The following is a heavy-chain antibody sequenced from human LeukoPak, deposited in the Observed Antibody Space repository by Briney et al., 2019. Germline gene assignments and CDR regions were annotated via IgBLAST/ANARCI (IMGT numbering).Heavy chain of an antibody. CDR3: AREGNTMVRGVN. D-gene: IGHD3-10*01. J-gene: IGHJ4*02. V-gene: IGHV4-4*02. CDR1: GGSISSSNW. Sequence: PSETLSLTCAVSGGSISSSNWWSWVRQPPGKGLEWIGEIYHSGSTNYNPSLKSRVTISVDESKNQFSLKLSSVTAADTAVYYCAREGNTMVRGVNWGQGTLVTVSS. CDR2: IYHSGST.